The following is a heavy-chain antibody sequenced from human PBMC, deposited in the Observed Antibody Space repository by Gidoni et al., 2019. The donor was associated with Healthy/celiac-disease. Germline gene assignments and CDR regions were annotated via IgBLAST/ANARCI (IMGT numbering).Heavy chain of an antibody. D-gene: IGHD2-2*01. Sequence: QVQLQESGPGLVKPSVTLSLTCTVSGGSISSYYWSCIRQPAGKGLEWIGRIYTSGSTNYNPSLKSRVTMSVDTSKNQFSLKLSSVTAADTAVYYCARIVVVPAATADWYFDLWGRGTLVTVSS. V-gene: IGHV4-4*07. CDR3: ARIVVVPAATADWYFDL. CDR2: IYTSGST. CDR1: GGSISSYY. J-gene: IGHJ2*01.